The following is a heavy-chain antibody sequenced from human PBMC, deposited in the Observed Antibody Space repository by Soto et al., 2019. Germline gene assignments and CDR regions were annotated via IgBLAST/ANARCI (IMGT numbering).Heavy chain of an antibody. CDR2: INPSGGST. CDR1: GYTFTSYY. V-gene: IGHV1-46*01. J-gene: IGHJ6*02. D-gene: IGHD1-20*01. CDR3: ARESTITGTTWMNYYGMDV. Sequence: GASVKVSCKASGYTFTSYYMHWVRQAPGQGLEWMGIINPSGGSTSYAQKFQGRVTMTRDTSTSTVYMELSSLRSEDTAVYYCARESTITGTTWMNYYGMDVWGQGTTVTVSS.